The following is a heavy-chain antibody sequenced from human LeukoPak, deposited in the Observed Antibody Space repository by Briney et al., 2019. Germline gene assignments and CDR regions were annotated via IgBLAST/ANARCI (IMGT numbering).Heavy chain of an antibody. Sequence: SETLSLTCAVSGESLSGHYWSWIRQPPGEGLEWIGRIYTSGSTNYNPSLKSRVTMSVDTSKNQFSLKLSSVTAADTAVYYCARDGGVFEGIAARPPENNWFDPWGQGTLVTVSS. CDR1: GESLSGHY. CDR2: IYTSGST. J-gene: IGHJ5*02. V-gene: IGHV4-4*07. D-gene: IGHD6-6*01. CDR3: ARDGGVFEGIAARPPENNWFDP.